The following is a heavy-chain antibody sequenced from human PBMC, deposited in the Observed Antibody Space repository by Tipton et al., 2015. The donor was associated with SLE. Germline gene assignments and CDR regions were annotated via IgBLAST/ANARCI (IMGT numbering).Heavy chain of an antibody. CDR2: IIPIFGTA. CDR1: GGTFSSYA. V-gene: IGHV1-69*01. Sequence: QVQLVQSGPEVKKPGSSGKVSCKASGGTFSSYAISWVRQAPGQGLEWMGGIIPIFGTANYAQKFQGRVTITADESTSTAYMELSSLRSEDTAVYYCARGGHYDILTGYFPAPGYCYYGLDVWGQGTTVTVSS. CDR3: ARGGHYDILTGYFPAPGYCYYGLDV. D-gene: IGHD3-9*01. J-gene: IGHJ6*02.